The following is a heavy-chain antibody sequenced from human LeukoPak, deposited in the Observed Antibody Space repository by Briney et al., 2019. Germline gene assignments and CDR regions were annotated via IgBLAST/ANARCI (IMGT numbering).Heavy chain of an antibody. D-gene: IGHD3-10*01. CDR1: GFTFNTYA. Sequence: GGSLRLSCAASGFTFNTYAMNWVRQAPGKGLEWVSALSGSGGTTHYADAVKGRFTISRDNSKYTVYLQMNSLRAEDTAVYYCAKAGYYGSGSGVFAFGVWGQGTLVTVSS. J-gene: IGHJ3*01. CDR2: LSGSGGTT. V-gene: IGHV3-23*01. CDR3: AKAGYYGSGSGVFAFGV.